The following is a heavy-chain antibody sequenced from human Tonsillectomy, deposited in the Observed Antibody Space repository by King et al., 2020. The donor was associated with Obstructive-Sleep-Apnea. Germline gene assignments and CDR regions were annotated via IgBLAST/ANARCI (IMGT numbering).Heavy chain of an antibody. J-gene: IGHJ6*02. CDR1: GYTFTSYY. CDR2: INPSGGST. CDR3: ARDKPKQQLVRNYYYYGMDV. Sequence: QLVQSGAEVKKPGASVKVSCKASGYTFTSYYMHWGRQAPGQGLEWMGIINPSGGSTSYAQKFQGRVTMTRDTSTSTVYMELSSLRSEDTAVYYCARDKPKQQLVRNYYYYGMDVWGQGTTVTVSS. V-gene: IGHV1-46*01. D-gene: IGHD6-13*01.